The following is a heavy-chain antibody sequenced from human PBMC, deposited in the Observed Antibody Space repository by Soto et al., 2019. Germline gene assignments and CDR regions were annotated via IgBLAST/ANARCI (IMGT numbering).Heavy chain of an antibody. Sequence: PSETLSLTCTVSGGSISSYYWSWIRQPPGKGLEWIGYIYYSGSTNYNPSLKSRVTISVDTSKNQFSLKLSSVTAADTAVYYCARALYYSNYYYYYYMDVWGKGTTVTVSS. CDR2: IYYSGST. J-gene: IGHJ6*03. D-gene: IGHD4-4*01. CDR1: GGSISSYY. V-gene: IGHV4-59*01. CDR3: ARALYYSNYYYYYYMDV.